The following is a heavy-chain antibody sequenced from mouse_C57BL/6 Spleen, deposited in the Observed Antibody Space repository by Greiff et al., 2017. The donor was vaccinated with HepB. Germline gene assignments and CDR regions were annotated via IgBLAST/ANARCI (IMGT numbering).Heavy chain of an antibody. CDR2: IDPANGNT. V-gene: IGHV14-3*01. D-gene: IGHD2-4*01. Sequence: VQLQQSVAELVRPGASVKLSCTASGFNIKNTYMHWVKQRPEQGLEWIGKIDPANGNTKYAPKFQGKATITADTSSNTAYMQLSSLTTEDTAIYYCASLYDYDRGFAYWGQGTLVTVSA. CDR1: GFNIKNTY. J-gene: IGHJ3*01. CDR3: ASLYDYDRGFAY.